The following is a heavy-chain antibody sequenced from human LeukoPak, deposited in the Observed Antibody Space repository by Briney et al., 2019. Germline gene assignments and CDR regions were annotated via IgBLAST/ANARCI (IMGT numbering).Heavy chain of an antibody. V-gene: IGHV1-18*01. CDR1: GYTFTSYG. J-gene: IGHJ4*02. D-gene: IGHD3-22*01. CDR3: ARVDSLYYYDSSGYGVDY. CDR2: ISAYNGNT. Sequence: VASVKVSCKASGYTFTSYGISWVRQAPGQGLEWMGWISAYNGNTNYAQKLRGRVTMTTDTSTSTAYMELRSLRSDDTAVYYCARVDSLYYYDSSGYGVDYWGQGTLVTVSS.